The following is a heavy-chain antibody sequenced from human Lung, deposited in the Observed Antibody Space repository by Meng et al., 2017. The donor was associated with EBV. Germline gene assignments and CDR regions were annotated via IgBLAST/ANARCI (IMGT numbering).Heavy chain of an antibody. V-gene: IGHV3-11*01. CDR3: ARDFGHSFGYPDY. CDR1: GFTFSDYY. Sequence: VQLVESGRYLVQPGGSLRLSCGASGFTFSDYYMSWIRQAPGKGLEWVSYISGSGSAIYYTDSVKGRFTISRDNAKNSLYLQMINLRVEDTAVYYCARDFGHSFGYPDYWGQGALVTVSS. CDR2: ISGSGSAI. D-gene: IGHD3-3*01. J-gene: IGHJ4*02.